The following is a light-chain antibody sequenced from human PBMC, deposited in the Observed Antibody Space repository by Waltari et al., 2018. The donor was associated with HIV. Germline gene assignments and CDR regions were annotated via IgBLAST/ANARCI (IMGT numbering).Light chain of an antibody. V-gene: IGKV4-1*01. J-gene: IGKJ4*01. Sequence: DIVMTQSPDSLAVSLGERATINCKSSRSVLYSSNNKNYLAWYQHKPGQPPKLLIYWASTRESGVPDRFSGSGSGTDFTLTISSLQAEDVAVYYCQQYYTSFLTFGGGTQVEIK. CDR3: QQYYTSFLT. CDR2: WAS. CDR1: RSVLYSSNNKNY.